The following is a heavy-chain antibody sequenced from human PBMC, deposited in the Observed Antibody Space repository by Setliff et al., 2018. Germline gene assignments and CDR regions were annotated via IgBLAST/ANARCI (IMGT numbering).Heavy chain of an antibody. CDR2: INPNSGGT. D-gene: IGHD3-9*01. Sequence: ASVKVSCKASGYTFTGYYIHWVRQAPGQGLEHMGWINPNSGGTNYAPKFQGRVTMTRDTSISTVYMEVSRLRSDDTAVYFCARDGDILTTYYIYYYYMDVWGKGTTVT. CDR1: GYTFTGYY. J-gene: IGHJ6*03. CDR3: ARDGDILTTYYIYYYYMDV. V-gene: IGHV1-2*02.